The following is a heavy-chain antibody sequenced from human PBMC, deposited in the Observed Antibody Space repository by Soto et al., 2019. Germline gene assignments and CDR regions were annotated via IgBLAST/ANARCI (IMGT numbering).Heavy chain of an antibody. CDR1: GFTFSDHY. V-gene: IGHV3-72*01. D-gene: IGHD1-26*01. CDR3: ARVGGSYYYYYGMDV. Sequence: EVQLVESGGGLVQPGGSLRLSCAASGFTFSDHYMDWVRQAPGKGLEWVGRTRNKANSYTTEYAASVKGRFTISRDDSKNSLYLQMNSLKTEDTAVYYCARVGGSYYYYYGMDVWGQGTTVTVSS. CDR2: TRNKANSYTT. J-gene: IGHJ6*02.